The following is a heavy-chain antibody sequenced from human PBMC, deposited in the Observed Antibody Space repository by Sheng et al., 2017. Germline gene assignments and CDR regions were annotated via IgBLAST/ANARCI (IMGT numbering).Heavy chain of an antibody. Sequence: QVQLQESGPGLVKPSETLSLTCTVSGYSISSGYYWGWIRQPPGKGLEWIGSIYHSGSTYYNPSLKSRVTISVDTSKNQFSLKLSSVTAADTAVYYCARGTAMATRWFDPWGQGTLVTVSS. D-gene: IGHD5-18*01. CDR2: IYHSGST. CDR3: ARGTAMATRWFDP. CDR1: GYSISSGYY. J-gene: IGHJ5*02. V-gene: IGHV4-38-2*02.